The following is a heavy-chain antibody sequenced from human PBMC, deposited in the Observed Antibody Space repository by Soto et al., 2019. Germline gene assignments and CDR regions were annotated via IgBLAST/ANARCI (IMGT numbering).Heavy chain of an antibody. J-gene: IGHJ6*02. CDR1: CGSISSYY. Sequence: SETLSLTCTVSCGSISSYYWSWIRQPPGKGLEWIGYIYYSGSTNYNPSLKSRVTISVDTSKNQFSLKLSSVTAADTAVYYCARVSYYDILTGYYTPNYGMDVWGQGTTVTVSS. CDR3: ARVSYYDILTGYYTPNYGMDV. D-gene: IGHD3-9*01. CDR2: IYYSGST. V-gene: IGHV4-59*01.